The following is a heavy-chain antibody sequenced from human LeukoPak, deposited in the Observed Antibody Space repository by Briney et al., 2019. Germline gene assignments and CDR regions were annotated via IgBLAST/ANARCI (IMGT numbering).Heavy chain of an antibody. CDR1: GFTFSSYS. V-gene: IGHV3-21*01. CDR3: ARDRVLDYYDSSGYYPDY. D-gene: IGHD3-22*01. J-gene: IGHJ4*02. Sequence: GGSLRLSCAASGFTFSSYSMNWVRQAPGKGLEWVSSISSSSSYIYYADSVKGRFTISRDNPKNSLYLQMNSLRAEDTAVYYCARDRVLDYYDSSGYYPDYWGQGTLVTVSS. CDR2: ISSSSSYI.